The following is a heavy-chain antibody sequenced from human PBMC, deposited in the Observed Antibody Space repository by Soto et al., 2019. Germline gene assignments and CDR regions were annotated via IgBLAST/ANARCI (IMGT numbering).Heavy chain of an antibody. D-gene: IGHD5-12*01. CDR3: TRDLVGYDGFEA. Sequence: QVHLVQSGAEVKKPGTSVKVSCKTSGYTFTDYYIHWVRQAPGQGLEWMGRINCDSGGTTYSQKFQGRVTMTRDTSIITVYMDLSRLTSNDTAVYYCTRDLVGYDGFEAWGQGTLVAVSP. CDR1: GYTFTDYY. J-gene: IGHJ3*01. CDR2: INCDSGGT. V-gene: IGHV1-2*02.